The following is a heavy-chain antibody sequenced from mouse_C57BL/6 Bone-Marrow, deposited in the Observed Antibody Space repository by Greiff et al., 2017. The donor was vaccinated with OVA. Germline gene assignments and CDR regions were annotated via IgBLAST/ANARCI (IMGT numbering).Heavy chain of an antibody. CDR3: ASLYYGSSLPWYFDV. Sequence: QVQLQQPGAELVKPGASVKMSCKASGYSFTSYWITWVKQRPGQGLEWIGDIYPGSCSTNYTEKFKSKATLTVDTSSSTAYLQLSSLTSEDSAVYCCASLYYGSSLPWYFDVWGTGTTFTVSS. D-gene: IGHD1-1*01. J-gene: IGHJ1*03. CDR1: GYSFTSYW. CDR2: IYPGSCST. V-gene: IGHV1-55*01.